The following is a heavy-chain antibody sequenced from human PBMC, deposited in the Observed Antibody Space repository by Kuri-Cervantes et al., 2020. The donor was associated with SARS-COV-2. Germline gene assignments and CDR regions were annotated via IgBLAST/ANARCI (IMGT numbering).Heavy chain of an antibody. V-gene: IGHV1-69*05. CDR1: GGTFSSYA. J-gene: IGHJ4*02. CDR3: ARVKYYDFWSGYSDGGAFDY. CDR2: IIPIFGTA. D-gene: IGHD3-3*01. Sequence: SVKVSCKASGGTFSSYAISWVRQAPGQGLEWMGGIIPIFGTANYAQKFQGRVTITTDESTSTAYMELSSLRSEDTAVYYCARVKYYDFWSGYSDGGAFDYWGQGTLVTVSS.